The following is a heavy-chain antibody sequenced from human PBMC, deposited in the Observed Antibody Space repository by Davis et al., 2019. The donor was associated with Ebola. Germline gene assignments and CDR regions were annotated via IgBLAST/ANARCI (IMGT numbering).Heavy chain of an antibody. CDR2: IWYDGSNK. CDR3: ARDGAAMASWYYYYGMDV. D-gene: IGHD5-18*01. V-gene: IGHV3-33*08. CDR1: GFTFSSYG. J-gene: IGHJ6*02. Sequence: GESLKISCAASGFTFSSYGMHWVRQAPGKGLEWVAVIWYDGSNKYYADSVKGRFTISRDNSKNTLYLQMNSLRAEDTAVYYCARDGAAMASWYYYYGMDVWGQGTTVTVSS.